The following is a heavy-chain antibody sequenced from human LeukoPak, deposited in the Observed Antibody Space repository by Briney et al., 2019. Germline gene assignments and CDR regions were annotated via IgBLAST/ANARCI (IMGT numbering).Heavy chain of an antibody. V-gene: IGHV1-69*13. Sequence: ASVKFSCKASGGTFTNYAINWVRQAPGQGLEWMGGIITIFGTANYAQKFQGRVTITADESTSTAYMELSSLRSEDTAVYYCARDLRYSSGWSASGMDVWGKGTTVTISS. J-gene: IGHJ6*03. CDR3: ARDLRYSSGWSASGMDV. D-gene: IGHD6-19*01. CDR2: IITIFGTA. CDR1: GGTFTNYA.